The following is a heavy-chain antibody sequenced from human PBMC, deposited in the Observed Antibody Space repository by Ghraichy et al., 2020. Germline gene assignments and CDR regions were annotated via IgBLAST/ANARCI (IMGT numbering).Heavy chain of an antibody. J-gene: IGHJ5*02. CDR3: AREAGTTSYSWFDP. CDR2: ISAYNGNT. CDR1: GYTFTSYG. V-gene: IGHV1-18*01. Sequence: ASVKVSCKASGYTFTSYGISWVRQAPGQGLEWMGWISAYNGNTNYAQKLQGRVTMTTDTSTSTAYMELRSLRSDDTAVYYCAREAGTTSYSWFDPWGQGTLVTVSS. D-gene: IGHD1-7*01.